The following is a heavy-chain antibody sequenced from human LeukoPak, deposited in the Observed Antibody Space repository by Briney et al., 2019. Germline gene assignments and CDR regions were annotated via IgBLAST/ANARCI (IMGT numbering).Heavy chain of an antibody. CDR1: GYSFASYW. V-gene: IGHV5-51*01. D-gene: IGHD3-3*01. CDR2: IYPGDSDT. CDR3: ARLRRITIFGVATDFDY. J-gene: IGHJ4*02. Sequence: GESLKISCKGSGYSFASYWIGWVRQMPGKGLEWMGIIYPGDSDTGYSPSFQGQVTISADKSISTAYLQWSSLKASDTAMYYCARLRRITIFGVATDFDYWGQGTLVTVSS.